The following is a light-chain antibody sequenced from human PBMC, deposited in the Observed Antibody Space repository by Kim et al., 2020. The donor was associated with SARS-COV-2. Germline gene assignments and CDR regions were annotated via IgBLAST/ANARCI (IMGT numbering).Light chain of an antibody. CDR1: NIGNKN. Sequence: SYVLTQPPSVSMAPGKTARITCGGDNIGNKNVHWYQQKPGQAPVLVIYYDRDRPSGIPERFSGSNSGNTATLTISRVEAGDEADYYCQVWDSSNDHYVFGTGTKVTVL. J-gene: IGLJ1*01. V-gene: IGLV3-21*04. CDR2: YDR. CDR3: QVWDSSNDHYV.